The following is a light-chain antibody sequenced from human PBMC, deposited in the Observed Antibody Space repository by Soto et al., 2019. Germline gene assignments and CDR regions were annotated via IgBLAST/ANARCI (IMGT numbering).Light chain of an antibody. CDR2: EVN. J-gene: IGLJ1*01. CDR3: FSFPTTSTHV. CDR1: SSDIGAYDY. Sequence: QSVLTQPASPSGSPGQSITISCTGTSSDIGAYDYVSWFQQHPGKAPKLMISEVNNRPSGVSNRFSGSKSGNTAYLTISGLQVEDEAAYFCFSFPTTSTHVFGTGTKVTVL. V-gene: IGLV2-14*01.